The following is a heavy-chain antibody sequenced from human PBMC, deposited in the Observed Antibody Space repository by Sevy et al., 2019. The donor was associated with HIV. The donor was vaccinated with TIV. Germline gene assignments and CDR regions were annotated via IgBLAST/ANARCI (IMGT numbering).Heavy chain of an antibody. V-gene: IGHV1-69*06. CDR2: IIPIFGTA. CDR1: GGTFSSYA. D-gene: IGHD6-13*01. J-gene: IGHJ6*03. CDR3: ARDGIAAGSYYYMDV. Sequence: ASVKVSCKASGGTFSSYAISWVRQAPGQGLEWMGGIIPIFGTANYAQKFQGRVTITADKSTSTAYMELSSLRSEDTAVYHCARDGIAAGSYYYMDVWGKGTTVTVSS.